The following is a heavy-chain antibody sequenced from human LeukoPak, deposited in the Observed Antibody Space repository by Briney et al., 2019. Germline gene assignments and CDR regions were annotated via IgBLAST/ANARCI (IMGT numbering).Heavy chain of an antibody. Sequence: GGSLRLSCTASGFTFSSYAMSWVRQAPGKGLEWVSAISGSGGSTYYADSVKGRFTISRDNSKNTLYLQMNSLRAEDTAVYYCAKDTTDYAYRYYFDYWGQGTLVTVSS. D-gene: IGHD3-16*01. CDR3: AKDTTDYAYRYYFDY. J-gene: IGHJ4*02. V-gene: IGHV3-23*01. CDR2: ISGSGGST. CDR1: GFTFSSYA.